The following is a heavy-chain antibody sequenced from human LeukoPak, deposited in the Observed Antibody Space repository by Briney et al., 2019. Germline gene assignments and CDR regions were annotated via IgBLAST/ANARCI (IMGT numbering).Heavy chain of an antibody. CDR2: INPSGGST. V-gene: IGHV1-46*01. D-gene: IGHD3-10*01. CDR1: GYSFTSYY. J-gene: IGHJ4*02. Sequence: ASVKVSCKASGYSFTSYYMHWVRQAPGQGLEWMGIINPSGGSTNYAQKFQGRVTMTTDTSTSTAYMELRSLRSDDTAVYYCARARELLWFGELPSHFDYWGQGTLVTVSS. CDR3: ARARELLWFGELPSHFDY.